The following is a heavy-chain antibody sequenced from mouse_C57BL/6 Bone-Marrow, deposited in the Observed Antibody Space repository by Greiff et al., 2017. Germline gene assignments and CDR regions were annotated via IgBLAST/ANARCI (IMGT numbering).Heavy chain of an antibody. CDR2: IYPGDGDT. CDR3: AFDGYYVGAMDY. V-gene: IGHV1-82*01. D-gene: IGHD2-3*01. Sequence: QVHVKQSGPELVKPGASVKISCKASGYAFSSSWMNWVKQRPGKGLEWIGRIYPGDGDTNYNGKFKGKATLTADKSSSTAYMQLSSLTSEDSAVYFWAFDGYYVGAMDYWGQGTSVTVSS. J-gene: IGHJ4*01. CDR1: GYAFSSSW.